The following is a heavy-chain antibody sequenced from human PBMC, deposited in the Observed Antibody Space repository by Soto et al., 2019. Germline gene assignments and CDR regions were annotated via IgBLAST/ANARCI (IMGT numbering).Heavy chain of an antibody. Sequence: SVKVSCKASGGTFSSYTISWVRQAPGQGLEWMGRIIPILGIANYAQKFQGRVTITADKSTSTAYMELSSLRSEDTAVYYCARPGIAAARWNYYYGMDVWGQGTTVTVSS. CDR2: IIPILGIA. CDR1: GGTFSSYT. J-gene: IGHJ6*02. D-gene: IGHD6-13*01. V-gene: IGHV1-69*02. CDR3: ARPGIAAARWNYYYGMDV.